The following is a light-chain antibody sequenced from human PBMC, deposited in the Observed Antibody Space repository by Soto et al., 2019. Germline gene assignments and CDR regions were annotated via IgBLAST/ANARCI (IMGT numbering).Light chain of an antibody. CDR3: CSSAGSYTWV. CDR1: SSDVGAYKS. Sequence: QSSLTQPRSVSWAPGQSVTISCTGTSSDVGAYKSVSWYQQYPGEAPKVMIYDVTQRPSGVPDRFSGTESGNTASLTISGLQAEDEADYYCCSSAGSYTWVFGSGTKVTVL. CDR2: DVT. V-gene: IGLV2-11*01. J-gene: IGLJ1*01.